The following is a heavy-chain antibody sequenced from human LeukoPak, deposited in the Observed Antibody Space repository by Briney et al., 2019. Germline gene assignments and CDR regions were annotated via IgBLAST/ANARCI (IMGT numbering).Heavy chain of an antibody. Sequence: PGGSLRLSCAASGFTFSNAWMSWVRQAPGKGLEWVSYISSSSSYTNYADSVKGRFTISRDNAKNSLYLQMNSLRAEDTAVYYCARGAKGAFDIWGQGTMVTVSS. J-gene: IGHJ3*02. CDR2: ISSSSSYT. CDR3: ARGAKGAFDI. V-gene: IGHV3-11*05. CDR1: GFTFSNAW.